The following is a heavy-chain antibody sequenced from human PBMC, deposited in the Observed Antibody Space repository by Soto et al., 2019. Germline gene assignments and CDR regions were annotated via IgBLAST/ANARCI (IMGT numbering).Heavy chain of an antibody. J-gene: IGHJ4*02. Sequence: ASVKVSCKTSGYTFIDYYMHWVRQAPGQGFEWVGGINPKSGGPKYVPKFQGRVTVTRDTSTSTAYMELNRLTSDDTAVYYCASEDCRNTNCLKGFDYWGQGTLVTVSS. V-gene: IGHV1-2*02. CDR1: GYTFIDYY. CDR2: INPKSGGP. D-gene: IGHD2-15*01. CDR3: ASEDCRNTNCLKGFDY.